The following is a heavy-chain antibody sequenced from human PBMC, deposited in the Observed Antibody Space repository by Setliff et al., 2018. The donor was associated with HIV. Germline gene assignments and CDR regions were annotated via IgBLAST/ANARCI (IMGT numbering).Heavy chain of an antibody. J-gene: IGHJ3*02. Sequence: SETLSLTCAVYGGSFSGYYWSWIRQPPGKGLEWLGEINHSGSTNYNPSLKSRVTISVDTSKNQFSLKLSSVTAADTAVYYCARRHGSGSLDAFDIWGQGTMVTVSS. CDR3: ARRHGSGSLDAFDI. V-gene: IGHV4-34*01. D-gene: IGHD3-10*01. CDR2: INHSGST. CDR1: GGSFSGYY.